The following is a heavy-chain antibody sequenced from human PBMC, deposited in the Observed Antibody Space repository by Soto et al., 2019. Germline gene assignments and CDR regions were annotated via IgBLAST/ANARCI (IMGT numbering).Heavy chain of an antibody. CDR2: IYYSGST. Sequence: SETLSPTCTVSGGSISSGGYYWSWLRQHPGKGLEWIGYIYYSGSTNYNPSLKSRVTISLDTSKNQFSLQLTSVTAADTATYFCARHGSTVDTEGTFDYWGQGTLVTVSS. CDR3: ARHGSTVDTEGTFDY. CDR1: GGSISSGGYY. J-gene: IGHJ4*02. V-gene: IGHV4-61*08. D-gene: IGHD5-18*01.